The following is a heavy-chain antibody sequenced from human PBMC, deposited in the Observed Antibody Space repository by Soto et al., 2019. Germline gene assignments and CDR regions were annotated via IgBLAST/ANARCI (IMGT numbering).Heavy chain of an antibody. J-gene: IGHJ3*02. CDR2: ISGSGGST. CDR1: GFTFSSYA. D-gene: IGHD5-18*01. Sequence: LRLSCAASGFTFSSYAMSWVRQAPGKGLEWVSAISGSGGSTYYADSVKGRFTISRDNSKNTLYLQMNSLRAEDTAVYYCAKDPVFPSTAPGIWGQGTMVTVSS. CDR3: AKDPVFPSTAPGI. V-gene: IGHV3-23*01.